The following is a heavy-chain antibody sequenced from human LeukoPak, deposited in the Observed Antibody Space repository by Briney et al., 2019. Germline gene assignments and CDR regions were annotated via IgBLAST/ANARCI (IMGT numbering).Heavy chain of an antibody. J-gene: IGHJ4*02. CDR2: ISASSGSGGST. V-gene: IGHV3-23*01. CDR3: AKDHSSGWWNYFDY. Sequence: GGSLRLSCAASGVTFSSYAMSWVRQAPGKGLEWVSVISASSGSGGSTYYADSVKGRFTISRDNSKNTLYLQMNSLRAEDTALYYCAKDHSSGWWNYFDYWGQGTLVTVSS. CDR1: GVTFSSYA. D-gene: IGHD6-19*01.